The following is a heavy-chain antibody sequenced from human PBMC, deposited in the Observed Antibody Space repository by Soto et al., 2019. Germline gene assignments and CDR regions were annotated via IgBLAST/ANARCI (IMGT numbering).Heavy chain of an antibody. CDR2: TYYRSKWYK. V-gene: IGHV6-1*01. CDR3: ARTVGWLDP. J-gene: IGHJ5*02. CDR1: GDSVSSNSAA. D-gene: IGHD1-26*01. Sequence: SQTLSLTCAISGDSVSSNSAAWNCIRQSPSRGLEWLGRTYYRSKWYKEYAASVKSRITSNPDTSKNQFSLQLNSVSPEDTAGYYCARTVGWLDPWGQGSLVTVSS.